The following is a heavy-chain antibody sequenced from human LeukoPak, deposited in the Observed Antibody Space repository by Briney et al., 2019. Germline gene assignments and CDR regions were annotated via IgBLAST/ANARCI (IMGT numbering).Heavy chain of an antibody. J-gene: IGHJ4*02. CDR3: ARTLTMIFPGGFDY. CDR1: GGTFSSYA. V-gene: IGHV1-69*13. Sequence: SVKVSCKASGGTFSSYAISWVRQAPGQGLEWMGGIIPIFGTANYAQKFQGRVTITADESTSTAYMELSSLRSEDTAVYYRARTLTMIFPGGFDYWGQGTLVTVSS. CDR2: IIPIFGTA. D-gene: IGHD3-22*01.